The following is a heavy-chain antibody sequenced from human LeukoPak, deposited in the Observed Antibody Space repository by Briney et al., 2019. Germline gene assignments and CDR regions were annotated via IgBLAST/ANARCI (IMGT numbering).Heavy chain of an antibody. CDR2: IDPNSGDT. D-gene: IGHD6-19*01. CDR3: ARISIAVAGSLYAAYYYYYMDV. V-gene: IGHV1-2*02. Sequence: ASVKVSCKASGYTFTAYYIHWVRQAPGQGLEWMGWIDPNSGDTKYVEKFQGRVTMTRDTSISTAYMELSRLRSDDTAVYYCARISIAVAGSLYAAYYYYYMDVWGKGTTVTVSS. CDR1: GYTFTAYY. J-gene: IGHJ6*03.